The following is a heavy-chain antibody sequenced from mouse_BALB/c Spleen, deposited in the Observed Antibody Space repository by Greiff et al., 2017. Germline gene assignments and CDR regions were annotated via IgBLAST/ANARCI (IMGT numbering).Heavy chain of an antibody. Sequence: QVQLQQSGPELVKPGASVKISCKASGYAFSSSWMNWVKQRPGQGLEWIGRIYPGDGDTNYNGKFKGKATLTADKSSSTAYMQLSSLTSVDSAVYFCATLYDGYYDYWGQGTTLTVSS. CDR2: IYPGDGDT. J-gene: IGHJ2*01. V-gene: IGHV1-82*01. CDR3: ATLYDGYYDY. D-gene: IGHD2-3*01. CDR1: GYAFSSSW.